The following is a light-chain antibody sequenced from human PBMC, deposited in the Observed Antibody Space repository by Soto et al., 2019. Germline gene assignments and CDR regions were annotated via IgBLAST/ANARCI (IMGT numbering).Light chain of an antibody. CDR1: QSINDY. CDR2: DAS. J-gene: IGKJ5*01. Sequence: EIVLTQSPATLSLSPGDRATLSCRASQSINDYVAWYQQKPGQAPRLLIFDASNRATGIPGRFSGSGSGTDFTLTISSLEPDDFAVYYCQQRTNWITFGQGTRLEIK. V-gene: IGKV3-11*01. CDR3: QQRTNWIT.